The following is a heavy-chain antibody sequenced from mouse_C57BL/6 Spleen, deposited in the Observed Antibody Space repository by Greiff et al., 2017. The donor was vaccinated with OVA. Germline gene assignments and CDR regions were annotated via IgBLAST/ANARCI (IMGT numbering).Heavy chain of an antibody. V-gene: IGHV3-6*01. CDR3: ARVGGSSPYYAMDY. D-gene: IGHD1-1*01. CDR1: GYSITSGYY. Sequence: VQLQESGPGLVKPSQSLSLTCSVTGYSITSGYYWNWIRQFPGNKLEWMGYISYDGSNNYNPSLKNRISITRDTSKNQFFLKLNSVTTEDTATYYCARVGGSSPYYAMDYWGQGTSVTVSS. J-gene: IGHJ4*01. CDR2: ISYDGSN.